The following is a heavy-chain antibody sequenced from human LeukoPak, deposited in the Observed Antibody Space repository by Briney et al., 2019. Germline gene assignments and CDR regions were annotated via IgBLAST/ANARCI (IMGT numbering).Heavy chain of an antibody. CDR1: GFTFSDYY. CDR2: ISSSSSTI. D-gene: IGHD6-13*01. CDR3: ARAIAAAGLAPFDY. J-gene: IGHJ4*02. V-gene: IGHV3-11*01. Sequence: PGGSLRLSCAASGFTFSDYYMSWIRQAPGKGLEWVSYISSSSSTIYYADSVKGRFTISRDNAKNSLYLQMNSLRAEDTAVYYCARAIAAAGLAPFDYWGQGTLVTVSS.